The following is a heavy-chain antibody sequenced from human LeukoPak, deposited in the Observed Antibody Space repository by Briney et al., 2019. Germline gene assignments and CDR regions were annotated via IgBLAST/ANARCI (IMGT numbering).Heavy chain of an antibody. CDR1: GGSISSGSYY. V-gene: IGHV4-61*02. CDR2: IYTSGST. J-gene: IGHJ4*02. D-gene: IGHD2-15*01. CDR3: ARVLPRYCSGGSCLTGRNDY. Sequence: SQTLSLTCTVSGGSISSGSYYWSWIRQPAGKGLEYIGRIYTSGSTSYNPSLKSRVTISVDTSKNQFSLKLSSVTAADTAVYYCARVLPRYCSGGSCLTGRNDYWGQGTLVTVSS.